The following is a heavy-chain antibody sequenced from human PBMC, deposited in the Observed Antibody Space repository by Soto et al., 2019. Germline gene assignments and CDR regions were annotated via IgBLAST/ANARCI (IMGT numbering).Heavy chain of an antibody. V-gene: IGHV3-33*01. CDR2: IWYDGSNK. D-gene: IGHD6-13*01. CDR3: ARGAGLIAAAGTTNWFDP. CDR1: GFTFSSYG. J-gene: IGHJ5*02. Sequence: GGSLRLSCAASGFTFSSYGMHWVRQAPGKGLEWVAVIWYDGSNKYYADSVKGRFTISRDNSKNTLYLQMNSLRAEDMAVYYCARGAGLIAAAGTTNWFDPWGQGTLVTVSS.